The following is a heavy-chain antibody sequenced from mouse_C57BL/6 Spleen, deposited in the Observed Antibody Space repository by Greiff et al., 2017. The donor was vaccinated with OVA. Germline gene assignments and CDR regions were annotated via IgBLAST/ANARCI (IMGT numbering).Heavy chain of an antibody. CDR3: TRELTGDFDY. D-gene: IGHD4-1*01. J-gene: IGHJ2*01. Sequence: QVQLKQSGAELVRPGASVTLSCKASGYTFTDYEMHWVKQTPVHGLEWIGAIDPETGGTAYNQKFKGKAILTADKSSSTAYMELRSLTSEDSAVYYWTRELTGDFDYWGQGTTLTVSS. V-gene: IGHV1-15*01. CDR2: IDPETGGT. CDR1: GYTFTDYE.